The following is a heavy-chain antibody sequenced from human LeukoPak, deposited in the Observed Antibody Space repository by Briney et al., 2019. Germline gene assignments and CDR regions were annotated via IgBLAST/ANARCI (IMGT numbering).Heavy chain of an antibody. CDR1: GFTFSSYA. J-gene: IGHJ4*02. D-gene: IGHD3-22*01. Sequence: GGSLRLSCAASGFTFSSYAMHWVRQAPGKGLEWVAVISYDGSNKYYADSVKGRFTISRDNSKNTLYLQMNSLRAEDTAVYYCARGQYYYDSSGYYSHLDYWGQGTLVTVSS. CDR2: ISYDGSNK. V-gene: IGHV3-30-3*01. CDR3: ARGQYYYDSSGYYSHLDY.